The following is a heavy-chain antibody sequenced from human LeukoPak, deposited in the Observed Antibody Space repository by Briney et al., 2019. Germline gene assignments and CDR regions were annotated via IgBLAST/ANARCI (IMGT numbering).Heavy chain of an antibody. J-gene: IGHJ4*02. CDR2: FDPEDGET. CDR1: GGTFSSYA. CDR3: AAQWAGYSGYGTFDY. D-gene: IGHD5-12*01. V-gene: IGHV1-24*01. Sequence: GASVKVSCKASGGTFSSYAISWVRQAPGKGLEWMGGFDPEDGETIYAQKFQGRVTMTEDTSTDTAYMELSSLRSEDTAVYYCAAQWAGYSGYGTFDYWGQGTLVTVSS.